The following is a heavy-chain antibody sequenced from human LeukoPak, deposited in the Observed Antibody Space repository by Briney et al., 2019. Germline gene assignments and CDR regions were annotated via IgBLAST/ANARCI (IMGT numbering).Heavy chain of an antibody. D-gene: IGHD5-18*01. Sequence: SETLSLTCAVYGGSFSGYYWSWIRQPPGKGLEWIGEINHSGSTNYNPSLKSRVTISVDTSKNQFSLKLSSVTAADTAVYYCARGDEYSDGYGYWGQGTLVTVSS. CDR2: INHSGST. CDR1: GGSFSGYY. J-gene: IGHJ4*02. CDR3: ARGDEYSDGYGY. V-gene: IGHV4-34*01.